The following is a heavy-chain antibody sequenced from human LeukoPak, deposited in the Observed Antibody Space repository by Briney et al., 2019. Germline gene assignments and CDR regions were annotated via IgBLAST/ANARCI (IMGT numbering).Heavy chain of an antibody. Sequence: GGSLRLSCAASGFTFSNAWMSWVRQAPGKGLEWVGRIKSKTDGGTPDYAAPVKGRFTISRDDSKNTLYLQMNSLKTEDTDVYYCTTSGGYYYDSSGYYYPPWGYWGQGTLVTVSS. V-gene: IGHV3-15*01. CDR1: GFTFSNAW. J-gene: IGHJ4*02. D-gene: IGHD3-22*01. CDR2: IKSKTDGGTP. CDR3: TTSGGYYYDSSGYYYPPWGY.